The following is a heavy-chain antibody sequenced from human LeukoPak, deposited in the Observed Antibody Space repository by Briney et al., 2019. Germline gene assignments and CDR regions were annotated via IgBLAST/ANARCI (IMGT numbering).Heavy chain of an antibody. D-gene: IGHD4-23*01. CDR3: AYGGNSWGYNWFDP. CDR1: GVSINIYY. Sequence: PSETLSLTCTVSGVSINIYYWTWIRQPAGKGLEWIGRIFSGSTDYNPFPKSRVTMSVDTSKNQFSLKLSSVTAADTAVYYCAYGGNSWGYNWFDPWGQGTLVTVSS. CDR2: IFSGST. V-gene: IGHV4-4*07. J-gene: IGHJ5*02.